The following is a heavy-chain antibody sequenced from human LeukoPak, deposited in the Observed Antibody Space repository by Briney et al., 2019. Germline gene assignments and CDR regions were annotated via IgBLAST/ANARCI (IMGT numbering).Heavy chain of an antibody. Sequence: ASVKVSCKTSGYTFIHYGISWVRQAPGQGLEWMAWISGGYNGDSNYALKLRGRLTITTDTSTSTAYMELRSLRSDDTAVYYCARDEKKYCSGGSCPAYFDYWGQGTLVTVSS. CDR2: ISGGYNGDS. CDR3: ARDEKKYCSGGSCPAYFDY. CDR1: GYTFIHYG. V-gene: IGHV1-18*01. J-gene: IGHJ4*02. D-gene: IGHD2-15*01.